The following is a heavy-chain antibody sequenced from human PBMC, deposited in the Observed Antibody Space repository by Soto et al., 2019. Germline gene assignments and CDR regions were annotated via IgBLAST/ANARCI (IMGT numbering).Heavy chain of an antibody. J-gene: IGHJ4*02. CDR3: ARGVTPIDY. Sequence: QVQLVQSGAEVKKPGASVKVSCKASGYTFTNFGISWVRQAPGQGLEWMGWISAYNGNTNYAQNFQGSGTMTTDTSTSTACMELRSLRSADTAVYYCARGVTPIDYWGQGTLVTVSS. CDR1: GYTFTNFG. D-gene: IGHD2-21*02. CDR2: ISAYNGNT. V-gene: IGHV1-18*01.